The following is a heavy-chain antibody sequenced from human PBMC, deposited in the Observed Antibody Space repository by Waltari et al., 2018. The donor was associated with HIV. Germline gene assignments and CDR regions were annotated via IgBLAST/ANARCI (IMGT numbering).Heavy chain of an antibody. CDR1: GGSISSYF. CDR2: IYYTGNT. D-gene: IGHD6-6*01. CDR3: AGVEYSTSGPGY. Sequence: QVQLQESGPGLVKPSETLSLTCTVPGGSISSYFWSWIRQPPGKGLEWIGYIYYTGNTNYNPSLKSRVTISVDTSKNQFSLKLTSLTAADTAVFYCAGVEYSTSGPGYWGQGTLVTVSS. J-gene: IGHJ4*02. V-gene: IGHV4-59*01.